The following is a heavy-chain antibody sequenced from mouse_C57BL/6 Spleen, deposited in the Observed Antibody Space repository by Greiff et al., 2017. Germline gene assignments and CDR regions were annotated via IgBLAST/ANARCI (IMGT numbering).Heavy chain of an antibody. CDR2: ISYDGSN. CDR1: GYSITSGYY. V-gene: IGHV3-6*01. D-gene: IGHD2-3*01. J-gene: IGHJ2*01. Sequence: EVKLVESGPGLVKPSQSLSLTCSVTGYSITSGYYWNWIRQFPGNKLEWMGYISYDGSNNYNPSLKNRISITRDTSKNQFFLKLNSVTTEDTATYYCARGGGWLLGLDYWGQGTTLTVSS. CDR3: ARGGGWLLGLDY.